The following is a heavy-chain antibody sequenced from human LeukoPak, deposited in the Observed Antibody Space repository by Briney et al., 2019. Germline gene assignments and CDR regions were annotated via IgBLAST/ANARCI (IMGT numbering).Heavy chain of an antibody. V-gene: IGHV3-23*01. CDR1: GFTFSSYA. Sequence: GGSLRLSCAASGFTFSSYAMSWVRQAPGKGLEWVSAISGSGGSTYYADSVKGRFTISRDNSKNTLYLQMNSLRAEDTAVYYCARSRWYQGPRAGFDYWGQGTLVTVSS. J-gene: IGHJ4*02. CDR2: ISGSGGST. CDR3: ARSRWYQGPRAGFDY. D-gene: IGHD2-15*01.